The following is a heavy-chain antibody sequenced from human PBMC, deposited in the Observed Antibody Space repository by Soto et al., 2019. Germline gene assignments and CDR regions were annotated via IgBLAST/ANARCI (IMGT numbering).Heavy chain of an antibody. V-gene: IGHV1-69*01. CDR1: GGTFSSYA. CDR2: IIPILGTA. D-gene: IGHD4-4*01. Sequence: QVQLVQSGAEVKKPGSSVKVSCKASGGTFSSYAISWVRQAPGQGLEWMGGIIPILGTANYAQKFQGRVTITADESTRTAYMELSSLRSEDTAVYYCARDLWTTVTPPCYYYGMDVWGQGTTVTVSS. J-gene: IGHJ6*02. CDR3: ARDLWTTVTPPCYYYGMDV.